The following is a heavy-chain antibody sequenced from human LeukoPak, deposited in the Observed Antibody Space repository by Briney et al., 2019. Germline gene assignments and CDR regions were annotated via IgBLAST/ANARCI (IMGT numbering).Heavy chain of an antibody. CDR2: ITVSGGGT. CDR3: AKVTPPRVRVDDAFDI. V-gene: IGHV3-23*01. CDR1: GFTLSNYA. D-gene: IGHD2-21*01. Sequence: GGSLRLSCAASGFTLSNYAMTWVRQAPGKGLEWVSAITVSGGGTYYADSVKGRFTISRDNSKNTLYLQMNSLRAEDTAVYYCAKVTPPRVRVDDAFDIWGQGTMVTVSS. J-gene: IGHJ3*02.